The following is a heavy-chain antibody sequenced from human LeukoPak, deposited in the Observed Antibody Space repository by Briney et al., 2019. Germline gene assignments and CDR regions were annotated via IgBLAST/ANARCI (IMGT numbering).Heavy chain of an antibody. V-gene: IGHV3-21*01. CDR1: GFTFSSYS. CDR3: ARDSYDSSGYLRHAFDI. Sequence: PGGSLRLSCAASGFTFSSYSMNWVRQAPGKGLEWVSSISSSSSYIYYADSVKGRFTISRDNAKNSLYLQMNSLRAEDTAVYYCARDSYDSSGYLRHAFDIWGQGTMVTVSS. D-gene: IGHD3-22*01. J-gene: IGHJ3*02. CDR2: ISSSSSYI.